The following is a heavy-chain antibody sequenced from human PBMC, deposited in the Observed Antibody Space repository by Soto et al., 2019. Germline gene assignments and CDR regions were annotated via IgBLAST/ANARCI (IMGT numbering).Heavy chain of an antibody. D-gene: IGHD3-3*01. CDR1: GFTFSGYS. J-gene: IGHJ5*02. V-gene: IGHV3-30-3*01. Sequence: GGSLRLSCAASGFTFSGYSMHWIRRAPGKGLEWVAVVSSDGNTKFYADSLRGRLTISRDNSKNTLYLQVNYLAVEDTALYFCARELGTNFEIDSWGEGTLVTVSS. CDR2: VSSDGNTK. CDR3: ARELGTNFEIDS.